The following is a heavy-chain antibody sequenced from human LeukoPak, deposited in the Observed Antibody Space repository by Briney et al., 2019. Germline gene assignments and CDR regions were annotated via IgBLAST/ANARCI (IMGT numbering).Heavy chain of an antibody. CDR1: GYTFTGYY. CDR3: ANIVVASNYAMDV. V-gene: IGHV1-46*01. D-gene: IGHD2-2*01. Sequence: ASVKVSCKASGYTFTGYYMHWVRQAPGQGHEWLGLIKPSSGSTTYAQKFQGRVTMTRDTYTSTVYIELSSLGSEDRVLFCCANIVVASNYAMDVWGQGTTVSVPS. J-gene: IGHJ6*02. CDR2: IKPSSGST.